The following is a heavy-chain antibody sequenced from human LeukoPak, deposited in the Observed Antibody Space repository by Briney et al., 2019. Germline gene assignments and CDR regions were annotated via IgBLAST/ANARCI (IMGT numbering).Heavy chain of an antibody. CDR1: GYTFIGYY. D-gene: IGHD3-22*01. Sequence: ASVTVSFKASGYTFIGYYIHWVRQAPGQGLEWTGWINPNSGGTNYAQKFQGRVTMTRDTSISTAYMELSRLRSDDTAVYYCARGDLYDSSGYYPFDYWGQGTLVTVSS. J-gene: IGHJ4*02. CDR2: INPNSGGT. V-gene: IGHV1-2*02. CDR3: ARGDLYDSSGYYPFDY.